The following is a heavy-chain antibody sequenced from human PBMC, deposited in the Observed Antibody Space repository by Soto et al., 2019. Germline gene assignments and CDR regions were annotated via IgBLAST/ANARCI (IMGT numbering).Heavy chain of an antibody. V-gene: IGHV5-51*01. CDR1: GYNFTSYW. CDR3: AGGRTFPTGY. Sequence: PGESLKISCKGSGYNFTSYWIGWVRQMPGKGLEWMAIIYPGDSDTRYSPSLQGQVTISVDKSITTAYLQWSSLKASDTAMYYCAGGRTFPTGYWGQGTRVTVSS. J-gene: IGHJ4*02. D-gene: IGHD3-16*01. CDR2: IYPGDSDT.